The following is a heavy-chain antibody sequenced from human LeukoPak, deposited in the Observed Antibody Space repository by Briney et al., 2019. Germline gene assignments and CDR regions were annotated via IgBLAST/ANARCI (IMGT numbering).Heavy chain of an antibody. Sequence: PGGSPRLSCAASGFTFSSYGMHWVRQAPGKGLEGVAFIRYDGSKKYSADSVKGRFTISRDNSKNTLYLQMNSLRAEDTAVYYCAKDYNRAYYYGSGFDYWGQGTLVTVSS. J-gene: IGHJ4*02. CDR2: IRYDGSKK. CDR3: AKDYNRAYYYGSGFDY. CDR1: GFTFSSYG. D-gene: IGHD3-10*01. V-gene: IGHV3-30*02.